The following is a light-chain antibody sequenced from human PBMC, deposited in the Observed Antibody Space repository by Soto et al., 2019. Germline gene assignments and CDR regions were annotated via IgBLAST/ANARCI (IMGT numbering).Light chain of an antibody. CDR3: QQYSSYSG. CDR1: QSISSW. Sequence: DIQMTQSPSTLSASLGDRVTITCRASQSISSWLAWYQQKPGKAPKLLIYDVSTLESGVPSRLSGSGSETEFTLTISSLQPDDFATYYCQQYSSYSGFGQGTKVDIK. CDR2: DVS. V-gene: IGKV1-5*01. J-gene: IGKJ1*01.